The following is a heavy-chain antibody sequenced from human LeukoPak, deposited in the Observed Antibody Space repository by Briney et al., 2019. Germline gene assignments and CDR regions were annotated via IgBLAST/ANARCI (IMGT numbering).Heavy chain of an antibody. D-gene: IGHD2-15*01. CDR3: AKASPGGSCPLD. CDR2: ISTGGTST. CDR1: GFTFNTYA. Sequence: GGSLRPSCAASGFTFNTYAMNWVRQAPGKGLEWVSTISTGGTSTYYADSVKGRFTISRDNSKNTLYLQVSSLRAEDTAVYCCAKASPGGSCPLDWGQGTLVTVSS. J-gene: IGHJ4*01. V-gene: IGHV3-23*01.